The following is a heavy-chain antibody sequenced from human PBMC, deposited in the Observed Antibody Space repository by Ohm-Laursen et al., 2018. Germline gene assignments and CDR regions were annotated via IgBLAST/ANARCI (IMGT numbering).Heavy chain of an antibody. CDR2: IYYSGST. CDR3: AKAARPYYYGMDV. D-gene: IGHD6-6*01. J-gene: IGHJ6*02. Sequence: SETLSLTCTVSGDSISSYYWSWIRQPPGKGLEWIGYIYYSGSTNYNPSLKSRVTISVDTSKNQFSLKLSSVTAADTAVYYCAKAARPYYYGMDVWGQGTTVTVSS. CDR1: GDSISSYY. V-gene: IGHV4-59*08.